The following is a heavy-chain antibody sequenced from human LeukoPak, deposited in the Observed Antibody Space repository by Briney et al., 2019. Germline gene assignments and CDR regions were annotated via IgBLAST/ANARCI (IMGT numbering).Heavy chain of an antibody. CDR3: ARGKPPRRGRIAAAGVSFDY. V-gene: IGHV4-34*01. CDR1: GGSFSGYY. CDR2: INHSGST. D-gene: IGHD6-13*01. Sequence: SETLSLTCTVSGGSFSGYYWSWIRQPPGKGLEWIGEINHSGSTNYNPSLKSRVTISVDTSKNQFSLKLSSVTAADTAVYYCARGKPPRRGRIAAAGVSFDYWGQGTLVTVSS. J-gene: IGHJ4*02.